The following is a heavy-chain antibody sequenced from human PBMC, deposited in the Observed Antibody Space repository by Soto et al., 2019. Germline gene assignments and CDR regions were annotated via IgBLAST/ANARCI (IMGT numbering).Heavy chain of an antibody. D-gene: IGHD2-2*02. Sequence: GGSLRLSCAASGFTFSSYSMNWVRQAPGKGLEWVSSISSSSSYIYYADSVKGRFTISRDNAKNSLYLQMNSLRAEDTAVYYCARSPVVPAAIGSAFDIWGQGTMVTVSS. CDR2: ISSSSSYI. CDR3: ARSPVVPAAIGSAFDI. J-gene: IGHJ3*02. CDR1: GFTFSSYS. V-gene: IGHV3-21*01.